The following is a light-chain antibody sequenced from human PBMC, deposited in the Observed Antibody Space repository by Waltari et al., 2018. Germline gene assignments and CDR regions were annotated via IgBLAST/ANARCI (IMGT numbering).Light chain of an antibody. J-gene: IGLJ2*01. V-gene: IGLV3-1*01. CDR1: KLGDKY. CDR3: QAWDRGTVV. Sequence: SYELTQAPSLSVSPGQTASITCSGEKLGDKYASWYQQKPGQSPLLVIYQDNKRPSGIPERISGSNSVNTATLTISGTQALDEGDYYCQAWDRGTVVFGGGTKLTVL. CDR2: QDN.